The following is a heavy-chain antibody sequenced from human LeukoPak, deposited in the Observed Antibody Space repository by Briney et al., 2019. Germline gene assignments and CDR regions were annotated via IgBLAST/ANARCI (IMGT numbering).Heavy chain of an antibody. V-gene: IGHV1-8*01. D-gene: IGHD3-3*01. CDR1: AYIFGTDD. J-gene: IGHJ5*02. CDR2: MTPPSLFT. CDR3: ATESAVTISGVVFHYFDP. Sequence: ASVNVSCKASAYIFGTDDVHWLRAAPGRGLECMCGMTPPSLFTVYPQNFQRILTLTWDDTVNTVYMELPSLRSDDTAVYYCATESAVTISGVVFHYFDPWGQGTLVTVSP.